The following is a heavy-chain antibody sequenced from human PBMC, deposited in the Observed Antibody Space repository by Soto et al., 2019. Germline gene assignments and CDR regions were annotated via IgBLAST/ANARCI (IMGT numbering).Heavy chain of an antibody. Sequence: QVQLQESGPGLVKPSETLSLTCTVSGGSISSYYWSWIRQPPGKGLERIGYIFYSGSTNYNPSLKIQVTISVETSKNQFSLKLSSVTAADPAVYYCARAYGLGAFDIWGQGTMVTVSS. D-gene: IGHD3-10*01. V-gene: IGHV4-59*08. CDR2: IFYSGST. CDR1: GGSISSYY. CDR3: ARAYGLGAFDI. J-gene: IGHJ3*02.